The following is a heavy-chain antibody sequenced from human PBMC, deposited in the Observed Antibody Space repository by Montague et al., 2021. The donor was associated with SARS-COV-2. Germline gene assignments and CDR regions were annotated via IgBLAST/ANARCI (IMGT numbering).Heavy chain of an antibody. CDR1: GYSISSGYY. CDR2: IYHSGST. D-gene: IGHD2-15*01. J-gene: IGHJ5*02. V-gene: IGHV4-38-2*02. Sequence: SETLSLTCTVSGYSISSGYYWGWIRQPPGKGLEWIGSIYHSGSTYYNPSLKSRVTISVDTSKNQFSLKLSSVTAADTALYYCARERRYCSGGSCYSGWFDPWGQGTLVTVSS. CDR3: ARERRYCSGGSCYSGWFDP.